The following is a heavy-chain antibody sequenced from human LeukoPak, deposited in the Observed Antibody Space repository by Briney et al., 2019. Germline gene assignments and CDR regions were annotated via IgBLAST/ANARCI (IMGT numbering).Heavy chain of an antibody. J-gene: IGHJ6*02. CDR2: IYYSGST. CDR3: ARQGRYQPLLYYYYGMDV. CDR1: GGSISSGGYY. D-gene: IGHD2-2*01. V-gene: IGHV4-39*01. Sequence: PSQTLSLTCTVSGGSISSGGYYWSWIRQPPGKGLEWIGSIYYSGSTYYNPSLKSRVTISVDTSKNQFSLKLSSVTAADTAVHYCARQGRYQPLLYYYYGMDVWGQGTTVTVSS.